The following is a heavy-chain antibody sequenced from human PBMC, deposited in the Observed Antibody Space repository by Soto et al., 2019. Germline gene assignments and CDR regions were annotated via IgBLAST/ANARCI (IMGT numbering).Heavy chain of an antibody. J-gene: IGHJ4*02. Sequence: PSETLSLTCTVSGGSISSDDYSWTWIHQPPGKGLEWIGYIYYSGSTNYNPSLKSRVTISVDTSKNQFSLKLSSVTAADTAVYYCARIGTAMASTFDYWGQGTLVTVSS. CDR1: GGSISSDDYS. V-gene: IGHV4-30-4*01. CDR2: IYYSGST. D-gene: IGHD5-18*01. CDR3: ARIGTAMASTFDY.